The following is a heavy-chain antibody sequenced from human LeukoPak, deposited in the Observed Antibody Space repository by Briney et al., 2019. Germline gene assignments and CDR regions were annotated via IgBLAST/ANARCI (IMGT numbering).Heavy chain of an antibody. J-gene: IGHJ4*02. CDR2: ISSSGSTI. D-gene: IGHD3-3*01. V-gene: IGHV3-11*01. CDR1: GFTFSDYY. Sequence: GGSLRLSCAASGFTFSDYYMSWIRQAPGKGLEWVSYISSSGSTIYYADSVKGRFTISRDNAKNSLYLQMNSLRAEDTAGYYCARERSRDFWSGYYPGDYWGQGTLVTVSS. CDR3: ARERSRDFWSGYYPGDY.